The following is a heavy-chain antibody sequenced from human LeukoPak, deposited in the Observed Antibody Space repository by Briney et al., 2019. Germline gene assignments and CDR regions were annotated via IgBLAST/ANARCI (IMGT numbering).Heavy chain of an antibody. CDR2: IKQDGSEK. V-gene: IGHV3-7*01. Sequence: GGSLRLSCAASGFTFSSYWMSWVRQAPGKGLEWVANIKQDGSEKYYVDSVKGRFTISRDNAKNSLYLQMNSLRAEDTAVYYCARDSTGQWELPGNYYHYYMDVWGKGTTVTVSS. CDR1: GFTFSSYW. CDR3: ARDSTGQWELPGNYYHYYMDV. D-gene: IGHD1-26*01. J-gene: IGHJ6*03.